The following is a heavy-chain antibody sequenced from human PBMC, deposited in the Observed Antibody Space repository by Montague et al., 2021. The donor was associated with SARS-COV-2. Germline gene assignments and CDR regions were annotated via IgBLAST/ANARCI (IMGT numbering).Heavy chain of an antibody. V-gene: IGHV4-38-2*02. CDR3: AREHWENYYDFWSGTNLASDYPYYGMDV. CDR1: GYSISDGYY. Sequence: SETLSLTCTVSGYSISDGYYWDWIRQPPGKGLEWIGNIFQSGTTYYNPSLERRSTMSVDTSKNQFSLKLSSVTAADTAVYYCAREHWENYYDFWSGTNLASDYPYYGMDVWGQGTTVTVSS. D-gene: IGHD3-3*01. CDR2: IFQSGTT. J-gene: IGHJ6*02.